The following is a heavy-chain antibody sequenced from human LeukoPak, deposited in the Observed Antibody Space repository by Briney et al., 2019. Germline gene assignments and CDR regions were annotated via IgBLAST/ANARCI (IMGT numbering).Heavy chain of an antibody. CDR1: GYTFTSYG. V-gene: IGHV1-18*01. CDR3: ARGLGTYWGKDFLNWFDP. Sequence: ASVKVSCKASGYTFTSYGISWVRQAPGQGLEWMGWISAYNGNTNYAQKLQGRVTMTTDTSTSTAYMELRSLRSDDTAVYYCARGLGTYWGKDFLNWFDPWGQGTLVTVSP. D-gene: IGHD3-16*01. CDR2: ISAYNGNT. J-gene: IGHJ5*02.